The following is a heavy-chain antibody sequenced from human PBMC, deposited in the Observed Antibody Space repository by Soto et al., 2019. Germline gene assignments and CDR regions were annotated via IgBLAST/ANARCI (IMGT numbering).Heavy chain of an antibody. CDR1: GGSISSDY. J-gene: IGHJ4*02. CDR3: ARVLTGSSRFDY. CDR2: ISYSGNT. Sequence: QVQLQESGPGLVKPSETLSLTCPVSGGSISSDYWSWIRQPPGQGLEWIGYISYSGNTNYNPSLKSLGTISVDTSNNQFSLKLRSVTAADTAVDFGARVLTGSSRFDYWGQGTLVPVSS. D-gene: IGHD7-27*01. V-gene: IGHV4-59*01.